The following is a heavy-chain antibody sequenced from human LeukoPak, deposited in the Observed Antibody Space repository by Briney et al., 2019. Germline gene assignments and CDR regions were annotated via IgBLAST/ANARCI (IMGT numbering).Heavy chain of an antibody. CDR1: GGSLSGYY. Sequence: SETLSLTCAVFGGSLSGYYWSWIRQPPGKGLEWIGEINHSGSTNFNPSLMSRVTISVDTSKNQFSLKLGSVTAADTAVYYCARHKTRTRAFDIWGLGTMVTVSS. V-gene: IGHV4-34*01. D-gene: IGHD1-14*01. CDR2: INHSGST. CDR3: ARHKTRTRAFDI. J-gene: IGHJ3*02.